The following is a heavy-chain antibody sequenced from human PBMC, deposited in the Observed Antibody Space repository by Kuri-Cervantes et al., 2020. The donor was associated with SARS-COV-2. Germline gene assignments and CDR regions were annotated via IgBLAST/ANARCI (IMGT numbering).Heavy chain of an antibody. CDR1: GGSISSSNW. Sequence: SETLSLTCAVSGGSISSSNWWSWVRQPPGKGLEWIGEIYHSGSTNYNPSLKSRVTISVDKSKNQFSLKLSSVTAADTAVYYCSSDRRAARGMDVWGQGTTVTVSS. V-gene: IGHV4-4*02. CDR3: SSDRRAARGMDV. D-gene: IGHD6-25*01. CDR2: IYHSGST. J-gene: IGHJ6*02.